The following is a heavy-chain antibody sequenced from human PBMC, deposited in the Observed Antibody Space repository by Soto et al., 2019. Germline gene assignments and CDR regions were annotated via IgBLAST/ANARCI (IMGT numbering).Heavy chain of an antibody. D-gene: IGHD4-17*01. CDR3: ARRAPIPMTTVTAPYYYYYMDV. V-gene: IGHV1-18*01. CDR1: GYTFTSYG. J-gene: IGHJ6*03. CDR2: ISAYNGNT. Sequence: ASVKVSCKASGYTFTSYGISWVRQAPGQGLEWIGWISAYNGNTNYAQKLQGRVTMTTDTSTSTAYMELRSLRSDDTAVYYCARRAPIPMTTVTAPYYYYYMDVWGKGTTVTVSS.